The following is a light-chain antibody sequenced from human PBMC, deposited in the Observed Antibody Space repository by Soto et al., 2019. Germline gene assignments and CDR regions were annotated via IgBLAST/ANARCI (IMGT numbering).Light chain of an antibody. CDR3: QQYGSSSWT. CDR2: GAF. J-gene: IGKJ1*01. CDR1: QSVRSN. V-gene: IGKV3-20*01. Sequence: TLSVSPGERATLSCRASQSVRSNLAWYQQKPGQAPSLLIYGAFTRATGIPDRFSGSGSGTDFTLTISRLEPEDFAVYYCQQYGSSSWTFGQGTKVDIK.